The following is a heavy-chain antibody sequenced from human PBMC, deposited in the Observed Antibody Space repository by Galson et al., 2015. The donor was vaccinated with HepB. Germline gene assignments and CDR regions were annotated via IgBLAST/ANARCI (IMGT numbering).Heavy chain of an antibody. D-gene: IGHD3-9*01. CDR2: INVGNGNT. V-gene: IGHV1-3*01. CDR3: ALRYYDVLTGYTDYFEH. CDR1: GYTFTMYA. J-gene: IGHJ1*01. Sequence: SVKVSCKASGYTFTMYAMHWVRQAPGQRPEWMGWINVGNGNTKYSEKFQGSVTMTRDTSASTAYMELSSLRSEDTAVYYCALRYYDVLTGYTDYFEHWGQGTLVTVSS.